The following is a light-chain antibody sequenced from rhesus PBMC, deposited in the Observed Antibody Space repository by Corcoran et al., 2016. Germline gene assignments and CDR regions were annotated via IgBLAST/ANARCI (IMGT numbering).Light chain of an antibody. CDR3: LQYNSSPVT. CDR1: QSISSW. J-gene: IGKJ3*01. V-gene: IGKV1-22*01. Sequence: DIQMTQSPSSLSASVGDTVTITCRASQSISSWLDWFQQKPGKTPKLLIYKASSLQTGVPSRFSGSGSVTDFMLTISSLQPEDFATYYCLQYNSSPVTFGPVTKLDIK. CDR2: KAS.